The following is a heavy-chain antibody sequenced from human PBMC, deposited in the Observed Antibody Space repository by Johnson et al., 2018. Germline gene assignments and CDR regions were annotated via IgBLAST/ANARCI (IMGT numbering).Heavy chain of an antibody. CDR3: ARGRPPATGRVAFDI. J-gene: IGHJ3*02. D-gene: IGHD4-17*01. CDR1: GGSISSYY. V-gene: IGHV4-59*01. CDR2: IYYSGST. Sequence: QVQLQESGPGLVKPSETLSLTCTVSGGSISSYYWSWIRQPPGKGLEWIGYIYYSGSTNYNPSLKSRVTISVDTSKNQFSLKLSSVTAADTAVDYCARGRPPATGRVAFDIWGQGTMVTVSS.